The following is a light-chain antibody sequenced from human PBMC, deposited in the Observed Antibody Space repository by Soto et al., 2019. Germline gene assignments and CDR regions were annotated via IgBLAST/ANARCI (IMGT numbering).Light chain of an antibody. CDR3: QQYNSYST. J-gene: IGKJ1*01. CDR2: KAS. V-gene: IGKV1-5*03. Sequence: DIQMTQSPSTLSASVGDRVTVICRASQSISSWLAWYQQKAGKAPKLLIYKASTLKSGVPSRFSGSGSGTEFTLTISSLQPDDSATYYCQQYNSYSTFGQGTKVDI. CDR1: QSISSW.